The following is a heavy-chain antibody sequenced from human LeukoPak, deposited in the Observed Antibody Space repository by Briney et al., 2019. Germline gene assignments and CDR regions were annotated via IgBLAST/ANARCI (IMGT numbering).Heavy chain of an antibody. J-gene: IGHJ5*01. Sequence: SETLSLTCTVSGDSTSNFYWTWIRQSPGKGLEWIGNIHYSGSSVYNPSLKSRVTISIDTSRRQFFLKLNSVTAADTAVYFCALAPNSNWFDFWGPGTLVTVSS. CDR3: ALAPNSNWFDF. V-gene: IGHV4-59*03. CDR1: GDSTSNFY. CDR2: IHYSGSS. D-gene: IGHD2-8*01.